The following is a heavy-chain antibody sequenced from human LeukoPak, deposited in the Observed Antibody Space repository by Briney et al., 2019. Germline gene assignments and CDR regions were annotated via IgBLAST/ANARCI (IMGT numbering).Heavy chain of an antibody. V-gene: IGHV5-51*01. Sequence: GESLKISCTGSGDSFTNYWIAWVRQMPGKGLEWMGIIYPGDSETTYSPSFQGQVTISADKSITTTYLQWSSLKASDTAMYYCARGRGYCSSSSCYDFDYWGQGTLVTVSS. J-gene: IGHJ4*02. CDR2: IYPGDSET. D-gene: IGHD2-2*01. CDR1: GDSFTNYW. CDR3: ARGRGYCSSSSCYDFDY.